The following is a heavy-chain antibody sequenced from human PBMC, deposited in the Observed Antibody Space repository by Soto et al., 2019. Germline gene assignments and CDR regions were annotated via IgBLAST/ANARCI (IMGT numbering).Heavy chain of an antibody. D-gene: IGHD3-22*01. Sequence: EVQLVESGGDLVQPGGSLRLSCAASGFTFSTYWMHWVRQAPGKWLLWVSRIKTDGTYATYADSVNGRFTISRDNAKNTLYLQMNSLRVEDAAVYYCAAGGSGYYANWGQGTLVTVSS. J-gene: IGHJ4*02. CDR2: IKTDGTYA. CDR1: GFTFSTYW. V-gene: IGHV3-74*01. CDR3: AAGGSGYYAN.